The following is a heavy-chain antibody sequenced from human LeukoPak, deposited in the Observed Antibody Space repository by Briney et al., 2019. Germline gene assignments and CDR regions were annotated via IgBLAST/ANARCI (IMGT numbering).Heavy chain of an antibody. J-gene: IGHJ4*02. CDR2: IDWDDDK. Sequence: SGPTLVNPTQTLTLTCTFSGFALSTSGMCVSWIRQPPGKALEWLARIDWDDDKYYRTSLKTRLTISKDTSKNQVVLTMTNMDPVDTATYYCARTNSITGTNPFDYWGQGTLVTVSS. D-gene: IGHD1-7*01. V-gene: IGHV2-70*11. CDR3: ARTNSITGTNPFDY. CDR1: GFALSTSGMC.